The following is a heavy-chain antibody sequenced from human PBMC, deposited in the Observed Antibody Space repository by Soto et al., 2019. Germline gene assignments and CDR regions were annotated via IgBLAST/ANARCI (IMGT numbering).Heavy chain of an antibody. V-gene: IGHV3-7*05. CDR2: LDQGGGEK. Sequence: PGGSLRLSCAASEFSFSDYWMAWVRQAPGKGLEWVANLDQGGGEKHYGDSVKGRFTISRDNAKNSLYLQMNSLRAEDTAVYYCAREPAYYDFWSGYYPYGMDVWGQGTTVTVSS. CDR3: AREPAYYDFWSGYYPYGMDV. D-gene: IGHD3-3*01. J-gene: IGHJ6*02. CDR1: EFSFSDYW.